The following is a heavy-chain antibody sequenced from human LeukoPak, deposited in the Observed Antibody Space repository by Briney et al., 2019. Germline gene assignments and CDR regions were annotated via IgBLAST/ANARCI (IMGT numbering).Heavy chain of an antibody. V-gene: IGHV4-30-2*01. Sequence: PSETLSLTCAVSGGSISSGGYSWSWIRQPPGKGLEWIGYIYHSGSTYYNPSLKSRVTISVDRSKNQFSLKLSSVTAADTAVYYWARGRGSGWFGAFDIWGQGTMVTVSS. CDR3: ARGRGSGWFGAFDI. CDR2: IYHSGST. CDR1: GGSISSGGYS. D-gene: IGHD3-22*01. J-gene: IGHJ3*02.